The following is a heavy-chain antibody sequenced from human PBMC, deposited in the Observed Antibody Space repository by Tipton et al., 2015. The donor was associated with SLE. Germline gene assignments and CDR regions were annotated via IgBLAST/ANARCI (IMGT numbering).Heavy chain of an antibody. CDR1: GYSISSGYY. J-gene: IGHJ4*02. CDR2: IYHSGST. D-gene: IGHD6-19*01. Sequence: TLSHTCAVSGYSISSGYYWGWIRQPPGKGLEWIGSIYHSGSTNYNPSLKSRVTISVDTSKNQFSLKLSSVTAADTAVYYCARDGKGQWPVDYWGQGTLVTVSS. V-gene: IGHV4-38-2*02. CDR3: ARDGKGQWPVDY.